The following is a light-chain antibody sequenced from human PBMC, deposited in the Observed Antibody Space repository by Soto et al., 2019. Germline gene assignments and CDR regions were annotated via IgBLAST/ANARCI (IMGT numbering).Light chain of an antibody. CDR1: QSITIW. J-gene: IGKJ1*01. CDR3: QQYSSYSCT. CDR2: NAS. V-gene: IGKV1-5*03. Sequence: DIQMTQSPSTLSASVGDRVTITCRASQSITIWLAWYQQKPGKAPNLLIYNASILESGVPSRFSGSGSGTEFTLTINSLQPDDFATYYCQQYSSYSCTFGQGTKVEIK.